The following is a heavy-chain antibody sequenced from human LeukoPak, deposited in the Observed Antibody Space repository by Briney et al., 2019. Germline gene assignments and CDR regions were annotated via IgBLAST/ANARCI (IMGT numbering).Heavy chain of an antibody. Sequence: PGGSLRLSCVASGFTFSYYGMSWVRQAPGKGLEWVSGFGHNGGITYADSVKGRLTISRDNSKNTLYLQMNSLRAEDTAVYFCAKQAGWGAYFYFLPFDFWGQGTLVTVSS. J-gene: IGHJ4*02. V-gene: IGHV3-23*01. CDR2: FGHNGGIT. D-gene: IGHD2-21*01. CDR1: GFTFSYYG. CDR3: AKQAGWGAYFYFLPFDF.